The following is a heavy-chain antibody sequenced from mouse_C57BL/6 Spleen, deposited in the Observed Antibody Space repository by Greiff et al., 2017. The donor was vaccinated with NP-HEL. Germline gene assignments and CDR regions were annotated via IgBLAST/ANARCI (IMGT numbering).Heavy chain of an antibody. V-gene: IGHV1-53*01. Sequence: QVQLQQPGTELVKPGASVKLSCKASGYTFTSYWMHWVKQRPGQGLEWIGNINPSNGGTNYNEKFKSKATLTVDKSSSTAYMQLSSLTSEDSAVYFCARGDYYGWIYGYFDVWGTGTTVTVSS. D-gene: IGHD1-1*01. CDR3: ARGDYYGWIYGYFDV. CDR2: INPSNGGT. J-gene: IGHJ1*03. CDR1: GYTFTSYW.